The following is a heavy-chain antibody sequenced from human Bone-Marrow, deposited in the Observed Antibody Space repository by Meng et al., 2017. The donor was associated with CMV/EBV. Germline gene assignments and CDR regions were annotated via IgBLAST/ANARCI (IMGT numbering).Heavy chain of an antibody. CDR1: GYTFTGYY. V-gene: IGHV1-2*02. J-gene: IGHJ6*02. D-gene: IGHD2-2*01. CDR3: ARWGDYCSSTSCYWVYYGMDV. Sequence: SVKVSCKASGYTFTGYYMHWVRQAPGQGLEWMGWINPNSGGTNYAQKFQGRVTMTRDTSISTAYMELSRLRSDDTAVYYCARWGDYCSSTSCYWVYYGMDVWGQGTTVTVSS. CDR2: INPNSGGT.